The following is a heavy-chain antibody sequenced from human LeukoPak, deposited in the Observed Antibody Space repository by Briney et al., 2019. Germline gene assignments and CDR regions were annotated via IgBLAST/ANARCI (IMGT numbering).Heavy chain of an antibody. V-gene: IGHV3-7*03. CDR3: ARDQYDTWSRRGNFDS. CDR2: IKLDASEK. D-gene: IGHD3-3*01. J-gene: IGHJ4*02. Sequence: GGSLRLSCVASGFTFGKDWMRWVRQARGKGLEWVANIKLDASEKNDVDSVKGRFTISRDNTKNSLYLQMNSLRVEDTAVFYCARDQYDTWSRRGNFDSWGQGTLVIVSS. CDR1: GFTFGKDW.